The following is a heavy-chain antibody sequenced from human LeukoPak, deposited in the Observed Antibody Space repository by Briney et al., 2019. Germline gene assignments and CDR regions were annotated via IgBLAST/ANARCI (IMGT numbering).Heavy chain of an antibody. J-gene: IGHJ6*03. CDR2: INHSGST. Sequence: SETLSLTCAVYGGSFSGYYWSWIRQPPGRGLEWIGEINHSGSTNYNPSLKSRVTISVDTSKNQFSLKLSSVTAADTAVYYCARESIFGVVTDESYYMDVWGKGTTVTVSS. CDR1: GGSFSGYY. CDR3: ARESIFGVVTDESYYMDV. V-gene: IGHV4-34*01. D-gene: IGHD3-3*01.